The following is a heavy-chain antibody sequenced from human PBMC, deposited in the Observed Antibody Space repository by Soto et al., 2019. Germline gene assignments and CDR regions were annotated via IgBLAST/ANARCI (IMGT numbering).Heavy chain of an antibody. CDR1: GFSFTTYV. V-gene: IGHV3-30*18. D-gene: IGHD1-26*01. Sequence: WGSRRLSCAASGFSFTTYVIHWFRQSPGKGLEWVAVISDDGSYKYYGDSVKGRSTISRDTSKNAVYLEMNSLRPEDTAVYYCAKGLLAIVGTTLPRDAFNIWGQGTMVTVSS. CDR3: AKGLLAIVGTTLPRDAFNI. CDR2: ISDDGSYK. J-gene: IGHJ3*02.